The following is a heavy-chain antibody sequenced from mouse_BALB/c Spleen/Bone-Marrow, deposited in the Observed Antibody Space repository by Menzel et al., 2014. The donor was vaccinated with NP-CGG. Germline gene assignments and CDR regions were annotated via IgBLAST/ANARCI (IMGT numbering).Heavy chain of an antibody. D-gene: IGHD1-1*02. J-gene: IGHJ2*01. CDR1: GYTFTDYN. CDR3: TRETSWYMGD. CDR2: IYPYNGGT. V-gene: IGHV1S29*02. Sequence: VQLQQSGPELVKPGASVKISCKASGYTFTDYNIHWVKQSHGKSPEWIGYIYPYNGGTGYKQKFKSKATLTVDNSSSTAYMERRSLTSEDSAVYYGTRETSWYMGDWGQGTTLTVSS.